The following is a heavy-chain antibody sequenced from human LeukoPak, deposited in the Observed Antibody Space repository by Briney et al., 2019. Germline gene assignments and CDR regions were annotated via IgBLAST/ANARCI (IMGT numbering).Heavy chain of an antibody. CDR2: INPNSGGT. Sequence: ASVKVSFKASGYTFTGYYMHWVRQAPGQGGEWMGWINPNSGGTNYAQKFQGRVTITRDTSISTAYMELSRLRSDDTAVYYCARAWELLAGVYYFDYWGQGTLVTVSS. CDR3: ARAWELLAGVYYFDY. D-gene: IGHD1-26*01. CDR1: GYTFTGYY. J-gene: IGHJ4*02. V-gene: IGHV1-2*02.